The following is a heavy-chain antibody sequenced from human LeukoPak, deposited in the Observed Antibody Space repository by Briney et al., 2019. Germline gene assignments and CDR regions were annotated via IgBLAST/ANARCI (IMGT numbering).Heavy chain of an antibody. Sequence: SETLSLTCTVSGGSISSYYWSWIRQPPGKGLEWIGYIYYSGSTNYNPSLKSRVTISVDTSKNQFSLKLSSVTAADTAVYYCARGVKLELPKSVWFDPWGQGTLVTVSS. CDR1: GGSISSYY. J-gene: IGHJ5*02. D-gene: IGHD1-7*01. CDR3: ARGVKLELPKSVWFDP. CDR2: IYYSGST. V-gene: IGHV4-59*01.